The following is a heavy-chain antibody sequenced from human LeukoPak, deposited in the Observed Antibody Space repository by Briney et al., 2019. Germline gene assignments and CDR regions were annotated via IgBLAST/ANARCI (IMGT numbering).Heavy chain of an antibody. CDR3: ARRYSYPDAFDI. V-gene: IGHV1-69*05. Sequence: ASVKVSCKASGGTFSSYAISWVRQAPGQGLEWMGRIIPIFGTANYAQKFQGRVTITTDESTSTACMELSSLRSEDTAVYYCARRYSYPDAFDIWGQGTMVTVSS. J-gene: IGHJ3*02. D-gene: IGHD5-18*01. CDR2: IIPIFGTA. CDR1: GGTFSSYA.